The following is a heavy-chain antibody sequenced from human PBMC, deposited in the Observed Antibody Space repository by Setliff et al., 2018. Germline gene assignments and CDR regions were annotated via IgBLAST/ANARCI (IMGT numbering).Heavy chain of an antibody. CDR3: LFWLAESASDY. CDR1: GYTFSDYY. Sequence: ASVKVSCKASGYTFSDYYIHWMRQAPGQGLEWMGWIEPKSGDANYAQKLQGRVTMTRDMSVSTAYMELTRLSSDDTAMYYCLFWLAESASDYWGLGTPVTVSS. V-gene: IGHV1-2*02. CDR2: IEPKSGDA. D-gene: IGHD3-10*01. J-gene: IGHJ4*01.